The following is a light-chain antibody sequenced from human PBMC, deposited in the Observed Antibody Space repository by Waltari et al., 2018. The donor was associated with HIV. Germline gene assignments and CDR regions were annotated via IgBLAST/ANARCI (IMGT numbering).Light chain of an antibody. CDR3: QQLNEYPIT. CDR1: EGIRDK. V-gene: IGKV1-9*01. Sequence: DIQLTQSPSFLSASVGDRVTITFRASEGIRDKLGWYQQKSRKAPTVLIYDASTLQSWVPSRFSGTGYGTEFSLTISSLQPEDFATYYCQQLNEYPITFGQGTRLDIK. J-gene: IGKJ5*01. CDR2: DAS.